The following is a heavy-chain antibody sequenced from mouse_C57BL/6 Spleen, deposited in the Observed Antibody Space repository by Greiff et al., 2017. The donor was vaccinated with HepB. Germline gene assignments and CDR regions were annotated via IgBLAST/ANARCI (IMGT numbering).Heavy chain of an antibody. J-gene: IGHJ2*01. CDR1: GYSITSGYY. D-gene: IGHD1-1*01. CDR2: ISYDGSN. CDR3: ARGAVVAPFFDY. V-gene: IGHV3-6*01. Sequence: VQLKESGPGLVKPSQSLSLTCSVTGYSITSGYYWNWIRQFPGNKLEWMGYISYDGSNNYNPSLKNRISITRDTSKNQFFLKLNSVTTEDTATYYCARGAVVAPFFDYWGQGTTLTVSS.